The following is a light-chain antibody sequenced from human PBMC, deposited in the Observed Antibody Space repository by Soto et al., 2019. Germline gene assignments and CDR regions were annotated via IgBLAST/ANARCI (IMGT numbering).Light chain of an antibody. Sequence: DIQMTQSPSSLSASVGDRVTITCQASQDISNYLNWYHQKPGKAPKLLIYDASSLQTGVPSRFSGSGSGTSFTFTISILQPEDFATYYCQQFDDLPFTFGGGTTVEI. CDR1: QDISNY. J-gene: IGKJ4*01. CDR2: DAS. V-gene: IGKV1-33*01. CDR3: QQFDDLPFT.